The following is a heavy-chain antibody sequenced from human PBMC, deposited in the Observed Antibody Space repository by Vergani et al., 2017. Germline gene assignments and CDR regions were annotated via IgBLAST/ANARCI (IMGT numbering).Heavy chain of an antibody. CDR3: AHSWNFGRRDWFDS. D-gene: IGHD1-26*01. J-gene: IGHJ5*01. V-gene: IGHV1-2*02. Sequence: QVQLMQSGPVLKKPGGSMKVSCQASESTFSDYNIHWVRQAPGQGLQGMGWISPKTGDTDYLQRFQDRVTMTRDASTKTVYLKMTRLTSDDTAIYYCAHSWNFGRRDWFDSWGPGTLVTVSS. CDR1: ESTFSDYN. CDR2: ISPKTGDT.